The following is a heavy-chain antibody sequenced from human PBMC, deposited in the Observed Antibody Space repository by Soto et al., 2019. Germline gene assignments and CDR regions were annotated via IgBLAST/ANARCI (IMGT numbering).Heavy chain of an antibody. CDR3: ARDPVGMTWFDP. CDR1: GGSISSGDYY. J-gene: IGHJ5*02. V-gene: IGHV4-30-4*01. D-gene: IGHD1-1*01. Sequence: SETLSLTCTVSGGSISSGDYYWSWIRQPPGKGLEWIGYIYYSGSTYYNPSLKSRVTISVDTSKNQFSLKLSSVTAADTAVYYCARDPVGMTWFDPWGQGTLVTVSS. CDR2: IYYSGST.